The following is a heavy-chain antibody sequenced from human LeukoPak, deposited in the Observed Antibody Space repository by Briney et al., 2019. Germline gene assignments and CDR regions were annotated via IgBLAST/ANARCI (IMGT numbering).Heavy chain of an antibody. V-gene: IGHV1-2*06. CDR3: ARGISGGFDI. Sequence: ASVKVSCKASVYTFTAYHMHWVRQAPGQGLEWMGRIIPNSGDTNDAQNFQGRVTMIRDTSISTAYMELSRLRPDDKAVYYCARGISGGFDIWGQGTMVTVSS. CDR1: VYTFTAYH. D-gene: IGHD2-21*01. J-gene: IGHJ3*02. CDR2: IIPNSGDT.